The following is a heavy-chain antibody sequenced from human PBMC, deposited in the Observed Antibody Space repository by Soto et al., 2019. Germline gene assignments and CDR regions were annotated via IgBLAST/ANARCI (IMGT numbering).Heavy chain of an antibody. Sequence: SETLSLTCAVYGGSFSGYYWSWIRQPPGKGLEWIGEINHSGSTNYNPSLKSRVTISVDTSKNQFSLKLSSVTAADTAVYYCARDKRYYGMDVWGQGTTVTVSS. J-gene: IGHJ6*02. CDR2: INHSGST. CDR1: GGSFSGYY. CDR3: ARDKRYYGMDV. V-gene: IGHV4-34*01.